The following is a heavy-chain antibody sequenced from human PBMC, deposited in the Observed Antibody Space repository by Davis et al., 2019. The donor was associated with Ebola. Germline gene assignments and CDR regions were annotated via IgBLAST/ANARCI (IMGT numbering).Heavy chain of an antibody. D-gene: IGHD6-6*01. V-gene: IGHV3-23*01. J-gene: IGHJ4*02. Sequence: GESLKISCAASGFTFSSYAMSWVRQAPGKGLEWVSAISGSGGSTYYADSVKGRFTISRHNSKNTLYLQMNSLRAEDTAVYYCAKDAGPIGSSSDYWGQGTLVTVSS. CDR2: ISGSGGST. CDR3: AKDAGPIGSSSDY. CDR1: GFTFSSYA.